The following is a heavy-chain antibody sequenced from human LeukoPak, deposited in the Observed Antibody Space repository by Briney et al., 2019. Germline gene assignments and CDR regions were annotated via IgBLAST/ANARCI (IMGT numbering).Heavy chain of an antibody. CDR3: AKVRGRSSSWYSSVGAFDI. CDR2: ISWNSGSI. J-gene: IGHJ3*02. V-gene: IGHV3-9*01. CDR1: GFTFDDYA. D-gene: IGHD6-13*01. Sequence: GGSLRLSCAASGFTFDDYAMHWVRQAPGKGLEWVSGISWNSGSIGYADSVKGRFTISRDNAKNSLYLQMNSLRAEDTALYYCAKVRGRSSSWYSSVGAFDIWGQGTMVTVSS.